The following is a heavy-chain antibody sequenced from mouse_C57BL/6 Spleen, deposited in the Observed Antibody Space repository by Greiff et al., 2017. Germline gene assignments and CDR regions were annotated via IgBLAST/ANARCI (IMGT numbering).Heavy chain of an antibody. D-gene: IGHD4-1*01. J-gene: IGHJ2*01. CDR2: IYPGDGDT. CDR1: GYAFSSSW. CDR3: ATNWESSYSMDY. Sequence: QVQLKQSGPELVKPGASVKISCKASGYAFSSSWMNWVKQRPGKGLEWIGRIYPGDGDTNYNGKFKGKATLTADKSTSTAYMQLSSLTSEDSAVYFCATNWESSYSMDYWGQGTTLTVSS. V-gene: IGHV1-82*01.